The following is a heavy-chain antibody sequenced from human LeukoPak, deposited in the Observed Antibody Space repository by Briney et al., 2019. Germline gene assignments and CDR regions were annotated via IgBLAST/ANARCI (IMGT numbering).Heavy chain of an antibody. CDR2: IYPGDSDT. V-gene: IGHV5-51*01. CDR1: GYSFTTYW. J-gene: IGHJ3*02. CDR3: ARRGVDSSGYADAFDI. D-gene: IGHD3-22*01. Sequence: GESLKISCKGSGYSFTTYWIGWVRQMPGKGLEWMGIIYPGDSDTRYSPSFQGQVTISADKSISTAYLQWSSLKASDTAMYYCARRGVDSSGYADAFDIWGQGTMVTVSS.